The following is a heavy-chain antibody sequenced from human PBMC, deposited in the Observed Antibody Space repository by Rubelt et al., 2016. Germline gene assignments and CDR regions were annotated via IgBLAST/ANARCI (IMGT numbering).Heavy chain of an antibody. CDR1: GFTFSSYW. CDR2: IYAGGGT. CDR3: ARSYDNSGYPNY. V-gene: IGHV3-66*01. D-gene: IGHD3-22*01. Sequence: EVQLLESGGGLVQPGGSLRLSCAASGFTFSSYWMSWVRQAPGKGLEWVSIIYAGGGTNYADSVKGRFTISRDNSKNTLFLQMNSLRVEDTAVYYCARSYDNSGYPNYRGQGTLVTVSS. J-gene: IGHJ4*02.